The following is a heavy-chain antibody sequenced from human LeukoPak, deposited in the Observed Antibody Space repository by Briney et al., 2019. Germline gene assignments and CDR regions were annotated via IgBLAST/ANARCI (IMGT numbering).Heavy chain of an antibody. D-gene: IGHD3-9*01. CDR1: GGSISSSSYY. CDR3: ARQLRLRYFDWSQIDY. J-gene: IGHJ4*02. Sequence: SETLSLTCTVSGGSISSSSYYWGWIRQPPGKGLEWIGSIYYSGSTYYNPSLKSRVTISVDTSKNQFSLKLSSVTAADTAVYYCARQLRLRYFDWSQIDYWGQGTLVTVSS. CDR2: IYYSGST. V-gene: IGHV4-39*01.